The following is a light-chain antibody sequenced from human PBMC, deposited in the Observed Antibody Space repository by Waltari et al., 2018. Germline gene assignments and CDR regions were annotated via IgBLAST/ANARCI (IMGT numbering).Light chain of an antibody. CDR3: QHYLRLPVS. J-gene: IGKJ1*01. CDR1: QSVGRT. V-gene: IGKV3-20*01. Sequence: EIVLTQSPGTLSLSPGERATLSCRASQSVGRTLAWYQQGPGQAPRLLMYGASIRAADIPDRFAGSGSGTDFSLTINRLEPEDFAVYYCQHYLRLPVSFGQGTKVEIK. CDR2: GAS.